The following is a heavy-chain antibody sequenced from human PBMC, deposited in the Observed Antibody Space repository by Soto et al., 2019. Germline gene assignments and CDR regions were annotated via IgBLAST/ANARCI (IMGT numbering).Heavy chain of an antibody. J-gene: IGHJ4*02. CDR2: IYYSGST. CDR1: GGSISSYY. V-gene: IGHV4-59*08. Sequence: QVQLQESGPGLVKPSETLSLTCTVSGGSISSYYWSWIRQPPGKGLEWIGYIYYSGSTNYNPSLKXRVTISVDTSKTQFSLKLSSVTAADTAVYYCARRYGLGSFDYWGQGTLVTVSS. D-gene: IGHD3-10*01. CDR3: ARRYGLGSFDY.